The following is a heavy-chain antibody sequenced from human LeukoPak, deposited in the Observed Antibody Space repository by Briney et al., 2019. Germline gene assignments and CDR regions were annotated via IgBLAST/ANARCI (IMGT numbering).Heavy chain of an antibody. CDR1: GYTFTSYG. CDR3: ARKIVAFGPGYYDSSGYYDAFDI. V-gene: IGHV1-18*01. D-gene: IGHD3-22*01. CDR2: IRADNGNT. Sequence: GASVKVSCKASGYTFTSYGLSWVRQAPGQGVEWMGWIRADNGNTNYAQNLQGRVTLTTETSTSTPSMELRSLRSDDTAVYYGARKIVAFGPGYYDSSGYYDAFDIWGQGTMVTVSS. J-gene: IGHJ3*02.